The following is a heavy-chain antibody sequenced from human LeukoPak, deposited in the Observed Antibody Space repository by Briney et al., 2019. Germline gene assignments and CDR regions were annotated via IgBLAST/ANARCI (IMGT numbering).Heavy chain of an antibody. CDR3: ARVASSSYDFWSGYYTQYYFDY. V-gene: IGHV4-59*01. Sequence: SETLSLTCTVSGGSISSYYWSWIRQPPGKGLEWTGYIYYSGSTNYNPSLKSRVTISVDTSKNQFSLKLSSVTAADTAVYYCARVASSSYDFWSGYYTQYYFDYRGQGTLVTVSS. CDR2: IYYSGST. CDR1: GGSISSYY. D-gene: IGHD3-3*01. J-gene: IGHJ4*02.